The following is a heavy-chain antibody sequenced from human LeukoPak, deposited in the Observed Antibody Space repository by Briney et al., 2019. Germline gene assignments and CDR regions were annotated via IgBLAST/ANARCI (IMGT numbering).Heavy chain of an antibody. CDR3: ASLIFGGVIVQHFDY. CDR2: IKQDGTEK. J-gene: IGHJ4*02. D-gene: IGHD3-16*02. V-gene: IGHV3-7*03. Sequence: PGGSLRLSCAASGFTFSTYWMSWVRQAPGKGLEWVAVIKQDGTEKYYVDSVKGRFTISRDNAKNSLYLQMNSLTAEDTAVYYCASLIFGGVIVQHFDYWGQGTLVTVSS. CDR1: GFTFSTYW.